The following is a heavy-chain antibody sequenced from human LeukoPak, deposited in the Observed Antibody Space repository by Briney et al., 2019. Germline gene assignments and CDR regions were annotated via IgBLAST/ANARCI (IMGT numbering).Heavy chain of an antibody. CDR2: VSYDGSNK. CDR1: GFTFSSYA. J-gene: IGHJ4*02. CDR3: ARGLSTSPPFDY. Sequence: QPGRSLRLSCAASGFTFSSYAMHWVRQAPGKGLEWVAVVSYDGSNKYYADSVKGRFTISRDNSKNTLYLQMNSLRAEDTAVYYCARGLSTSPPFDYWGQGTLVTVSS. D-gene: IGHD2-2*01. V-gene: IGHV3-30-3*01.